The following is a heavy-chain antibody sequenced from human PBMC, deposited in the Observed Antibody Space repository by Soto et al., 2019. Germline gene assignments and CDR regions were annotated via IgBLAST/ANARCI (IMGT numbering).Heavy chain of an antibody. D-gene: IGHD5-18*01. V-gene: IGHV5-10-1*01. CDR2: IDPSDSYT. CDR1: EYSFTNYW. CDR3: ARHPIYSSGPLINAFDI. J-gene: IGHJ3*02. Sequence: XDSLKVSWKSSEYSFTNYWISLVLQMPGKGLEWMGRIDPSDSYTNYSPSFQGHVTISADKSISTAYLQWSSLKASDTAMYYCARHPIYSSGPLINAFDICGQGTMVTVSS.